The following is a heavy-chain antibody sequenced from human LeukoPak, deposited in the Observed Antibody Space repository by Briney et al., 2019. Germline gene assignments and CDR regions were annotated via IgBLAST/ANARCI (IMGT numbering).Heavy chain of an antibody. CDR2: IYYSGNT. J-gene: IGHJ4*02. CDR3: ARLPGIVGADYFDY. CDR1: GGSISSSY. Sequence: SETLSLTCTVSGGSISSSYWTWIRQPPGKGLEWIGYIYYSGNTNYNPSLKSRVTISVDTSKNQFSLKLSSVTAADTAVYYCARLPGIVGADYFDYWGQGTLVTVSS. V-gene: IGHV4-59*08. D-gene: IGHD1-26*01.